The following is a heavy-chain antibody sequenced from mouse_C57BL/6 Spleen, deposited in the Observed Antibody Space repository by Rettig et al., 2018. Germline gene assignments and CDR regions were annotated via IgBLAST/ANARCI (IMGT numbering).Heavy chain of an antibody. CDR2: IYPGDGDT. CDR1: GYAFSSYW. J-gene: IGHJ2*01. Sequence: QVQLQQSGAELVKPGASVKISCKASGYAFSSYWMNWVKQRPGKGLEWIGQIYPGDGDTNYNGKFKGKATLTADKSSSTAYMQLSSLTSEDSAVYFCARWLLPYYFDYWGQGTTLTVSS. D-gene: IGHD2-3*01. V-gene: IGHV1-80*01. CDR3: ARWLLPYYFDY.